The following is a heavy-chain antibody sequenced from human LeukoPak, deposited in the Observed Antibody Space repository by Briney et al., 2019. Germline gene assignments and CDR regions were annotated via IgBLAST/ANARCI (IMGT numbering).Heavy chain of an antibody. Sequence: SETLSLTCGVSGGSIDITNYWSWVRQAPGKGLEWIGEISHSGTTNYNPSLRSRVTMFLDRPNNQFSLSLTSVTAADSAVYYCTRENRPFCPFAYWGQGVLVTVSS. CDR1: GGSIDITNY. V-gene: IGHV4-4*02. J-gene: IGHJ4*02. D-gene: IGHD3-3*01. CDR2: ISHSGTT. CDR3: TRENRPFCPFAY.